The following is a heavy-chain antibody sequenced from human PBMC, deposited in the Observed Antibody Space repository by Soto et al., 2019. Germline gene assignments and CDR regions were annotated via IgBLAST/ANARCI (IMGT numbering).Heavy chain of an antibody. CDR2: ISGSGGST. D-gene: IGHD2-21*02. Sequence: EVQLLESGGGLVQPGGSLRLSCAASGFTFSSYAMSWVRQAPGKGLEWVSAISGSGGSTYYADSVKGRFTISRDNSKNTLYLHRNRLSAEDTAVYYCAKGEDCGGDCYSVDYWGQGTLVTVSS. CDR3: AKGEDCGGDCYSVDY. V-gene: IGHV3-23*01. CDR1: GFTFSSYA. J-gene: IGHJ4*02.